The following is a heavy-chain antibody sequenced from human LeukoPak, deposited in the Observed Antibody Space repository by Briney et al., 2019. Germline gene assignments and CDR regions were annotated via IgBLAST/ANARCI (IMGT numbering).Heavy chain of an antibody. J-gene: IGHJ4*02. V-gene: IGHV3-23*01. D-gene: IGHD3-9*01. CDR2: ISGSGGST. CDR3: ARELRYNHILTGYYYSDY. Sequence: PGGSLRLSCAASGFTFSSYGMSWVRQAPGKGLEWVSAISGSGGSTYYADSVKGRFTISRDNSKNTLYLQMNSLRADDTAVYYCARELRYNHILTGYYYSDYWGQGTLVTVSS. CDR1: GFTFSSYG.